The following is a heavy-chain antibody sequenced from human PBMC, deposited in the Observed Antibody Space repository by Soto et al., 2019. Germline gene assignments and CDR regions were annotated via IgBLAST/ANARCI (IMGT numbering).Heavy chain of an antibody. J-gene: IGHJ4*02. CDR1: GFIFSSFG. V-gene: IGHV3-30-3*01. CDR2: ISSDGSNK. Sequence: QVQLVESGGGVVQPGRSLRLSCAASGFIFSSFGMHWVRQAPGKGLEWVAVISSDGSNKYYADSVKGRCTISRDNSKNTLYVQLNSLRAEDTAVYYCVTELGGFEYWGQGTLLTVSS. D-gene: IGHD3-16*01. CDR3: VTELGGFEY.